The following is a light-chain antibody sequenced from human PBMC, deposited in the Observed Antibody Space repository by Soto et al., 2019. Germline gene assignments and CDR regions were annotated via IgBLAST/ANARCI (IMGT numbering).Light chain of an antibody. CDR3: AAWDDSLNGLV. Sequence: QSVLTQPSSVSGTPGQRVTISCSGSSSNIGSNTVNWYQQLPGTAPKLLIYSNNQRPSGVPDRFSGSKSGTSASLAISGLQSEDEADYYCAAWDDSLNGLVFGGGTKLTVL. CDR1: SSNIGSNT. CDR2: SNN. V-gene: IGLV1-44*01. J-gene: IGLJ2*01.